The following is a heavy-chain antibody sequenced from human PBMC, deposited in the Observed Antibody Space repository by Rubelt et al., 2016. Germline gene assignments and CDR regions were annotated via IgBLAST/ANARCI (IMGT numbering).Heavy chain of an antibody. CDR3: ARAAAAFHGMDV. Sequence: QVQLQQSGPGLVKPSQTLSLTCAISGDSVSSNSAACNWIRQSPSQGLEWLGRTYFRSKWYNDYAVSVKSRITINPDTSKNQFALQLNSVTAEDTAVYYCARAAAAFHGMDVWGQGTTVTVSS. CDR2: TYFRSKWYN. J-gene: IGHJ6*02. V-gene: IGHV6-1*01. CDR1: GDSVSSNSAA. D-gene: IGHD6-13*01.